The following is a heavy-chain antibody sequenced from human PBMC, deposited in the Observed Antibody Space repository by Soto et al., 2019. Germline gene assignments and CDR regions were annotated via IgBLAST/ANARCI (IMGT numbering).Heavy chain of an antibody. CDR3: VRDRLNWFDP. J-gene: IGHJ5*02. CDR1: GASTAIYY. V-gene: IGHV4-4*07. Sequence: SETLSLTCNVSGASTAIYYWSWIRQSAGKGLEWIGRIYTTGNINYNPSLRSRVTMSRDSSTNQVFLKLTSVTAADTAVYYCVRDRLNWFDPWGQGVLVTVSS. CDR2: IYTTGNI.